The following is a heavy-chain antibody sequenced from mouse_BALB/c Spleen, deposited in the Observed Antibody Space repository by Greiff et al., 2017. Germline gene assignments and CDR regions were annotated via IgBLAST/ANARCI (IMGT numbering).Heavy chain of an antibody. Sequence: EVKLMESGPELVKPGASVKISCKASGYSFTGYFMNWVMQSHGKSLEWIGRINPYNGDTFYNQKFKGKATLTVDKSSSTAHMELRSLASEDSAVYYCARNGNYPYAMDYWGQGTSVTVSS. J-gene: IGHJ4*01. V-gene: IGHV1-20*02. CDR3: ARNGNYPYAMDY. CDR2: INPYNGDT. CDR1: GYSFTGYF. D-gene: IGHD2-1*01.